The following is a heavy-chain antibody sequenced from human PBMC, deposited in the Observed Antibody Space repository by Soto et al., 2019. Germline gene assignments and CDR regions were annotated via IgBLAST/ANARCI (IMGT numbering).Heavy chain of an antibody. CDR3: VRTIVGATKGGWFDP. CDR1: KFTFRSYT. CDR2: FSGRDATT. Sequence: EVQLSESGGGLVQPGGSLRLSCAASKFTFRSYTMSWVRQAPGKGLEWVSSFSGRDATTYYADSVKGRFTISRDNSKNTLYLQMNSLRAEDTALYFCVRTIVGATKGGWFDPWGQGALVTVSS. D-gene: IGHD1-26*01. J-gene: IGHJ5*02. V-gene: IGHV3-23*01.